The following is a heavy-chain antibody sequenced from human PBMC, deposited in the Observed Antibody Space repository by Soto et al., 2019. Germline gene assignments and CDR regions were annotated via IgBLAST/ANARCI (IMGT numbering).Heavy chain of an antibody. CDR2: ISAYNGNT. D-gene: IGHD2-2*02. J-gene: IGHJ6*02. Sequence: ASVKVSCKASGGTFSSYGTSWVRQAPGQGLEWMGWISAYNGNTNYAQKLQGRVTMTTDTSTSTAYMELRSLRSDDTAVYYCARDRGWEDIVVVPAAIEDYYYGMDVWGQGTTVTVSS. V-gene: IGHV1-18*04. CDR3: ARDRGWEDIVVVPAAIEDYYYGMDV. CDR1: GGTFSSYG.